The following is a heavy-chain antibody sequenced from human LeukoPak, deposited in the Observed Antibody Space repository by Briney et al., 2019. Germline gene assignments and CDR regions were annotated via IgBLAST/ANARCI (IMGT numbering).Heavy chain of an antibody. D-gene: IGHD3-10*01. CDR3: ATFDYFGSGGLFDC. J-gene: IGHJ4*02. CDR1: EFTLSRYW. CDR2: INQDGSED. V-gene: IGHV3-7*01. Sequence: GSLRLSCAVSEFTLSRYWMSWVRQAPGKGLEWVANINQDGSEDAYVDSVKGRSTISRDNARNSLYLRMNSLRAEDTAVYYCATFDYFGSGGLFDCWGQGTLVTVSS.